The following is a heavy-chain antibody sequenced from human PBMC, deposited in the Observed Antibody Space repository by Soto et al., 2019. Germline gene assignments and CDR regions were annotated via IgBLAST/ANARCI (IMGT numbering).Heavy chain of an antibody. CDR3: ARRYWLGFDY. V-gene: IGHV4-39*01. CDR2: IYYSGST. D-gene: IGHD6-19*01. CDR1: GGSISSSSYY. J-gene: IGHJ4*02. Sequence: QLQLQESGPGLVKPSETLSLTCTVSGGSISSSSYYWGWIRQPPGKGLAWIGSIYYSGSTYYNPSLKSRVTLSVDTAKNQFYLKLSSVSAADTAVYYCARRYWLGFDYWGQGTLVTVSS.